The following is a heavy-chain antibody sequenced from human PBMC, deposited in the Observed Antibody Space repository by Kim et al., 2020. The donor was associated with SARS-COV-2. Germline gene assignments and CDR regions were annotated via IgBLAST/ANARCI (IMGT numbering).Heavy chain of an antibody. CDR3: ARDLYCGGDCYSVN. V-gene: IGHV1-3*01. Sequence: SQKFQGRVTITRDTSASTAYMELSSLRSEDTAVYYCARDLYCGGDCYSVNWGQGTLVTVSS. D-gene: IGHD2-21*02. J-gene: IGHJ4*02.